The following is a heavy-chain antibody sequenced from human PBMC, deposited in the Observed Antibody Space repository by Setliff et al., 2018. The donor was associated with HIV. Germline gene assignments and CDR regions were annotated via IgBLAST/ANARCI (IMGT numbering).Heavy chain of an antibody. CDR1: GGSFSAYY. Sequence: SETLSLTCAVYGGSFSAYYWTWVRQPPGRGLEWIGEVYHTGSTNYNPSLKSRVITSIDKSKNQFSLKIDSVTAADTAVYYCARRPLFGVVIASVAKMEFDYWGQGTLVTVSS. D-gene: IGHD3-3*01. J-gene: IGHJ4*02. CDR2: VYHTGST. V-gene: IGHV4-34*01. CDR3: ARRPLFGVVIASVAKMEFDY.